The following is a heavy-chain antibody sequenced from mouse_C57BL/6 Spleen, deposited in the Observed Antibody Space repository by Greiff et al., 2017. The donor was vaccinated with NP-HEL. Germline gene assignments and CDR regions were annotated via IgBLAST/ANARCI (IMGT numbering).Heavy chain of an antibody. CDR1: GYTFTSYW. J-gene: IGHJ2*01. CDR2: IDPCDSYT. V-gene: IGHV1-69*01. Sequence: QVQLQQPGAELVMPGASVKLSCKASGYTFTSYWMHWVKQRPGQGLEWIGEIDPCDSYTTYNQKFKGKSTLTVDKSSSTAVMQLSSLTSEDSAVDYCARKGWVYYFDYWGQGTTLTVSS. D-gene: IGHD3-2*02. CDR3: ARKGWVYYFDY.